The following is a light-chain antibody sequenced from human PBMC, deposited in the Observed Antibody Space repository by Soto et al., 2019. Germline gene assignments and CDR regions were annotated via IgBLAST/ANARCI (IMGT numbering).Light chain of an antibody. Sequence: QSALTQPASVSGSPGQSIAISCTGASSDFGSDNLVSWYQQFPGKGPRLVIYEATKRPSGAPSRFSGSQSGNTASLTISRLQAEDEADYYCFSYAGGPTWVFGGGTKVTVL. J-gene: IGLJ3*02. CDR3: FSYAGGPTWV. V-gene: IGLV2-23*01. CDR2: EAT. CDR1: SSDFGSDNL.